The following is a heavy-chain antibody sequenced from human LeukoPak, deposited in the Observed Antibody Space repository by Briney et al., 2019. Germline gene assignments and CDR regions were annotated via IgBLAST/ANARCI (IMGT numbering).Heavy chain of an antibody. CDR3: ARDQLASSTTPGGMDV. CDR2: INHSGST. J-gene: IGHJ6*02. Sequence: SETLSLTCAVYGGSFSGYYWSWIRQPPGKGLEWIGEINHSGSTNYNPSLKSRVTISVDTSKDQFSLKLSSVTAADTAVYYCARDQLASSTTPGGMDVWGQGTTVTVSS. CDR1: GGSFSGYY. V-gene: IGHV4-34*01. D-gene: IGHD2-2*01.